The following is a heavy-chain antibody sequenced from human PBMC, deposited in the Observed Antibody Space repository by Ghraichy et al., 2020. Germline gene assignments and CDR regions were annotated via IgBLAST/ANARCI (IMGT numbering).Heavy chain of an antibody. D-gene: IGHD5-18*01. J-gene: IGHJ2*01. V-gene: IGHV3-23*01. CDR2: ISGSGGST. CDR3: AKAARSSYGPDWYFDL. CDR1: GFTFSSYA. Sequence: GGSLRLSCAASGFTFSSYAMSWVRQAPGKGLEWVSAISGSGGSTYYADSVKGRFTISRDNSKNTLYLQMNSLRAEDTAVYYCAKAARSSYGPDWYFDLWGRGTLVTVSS.